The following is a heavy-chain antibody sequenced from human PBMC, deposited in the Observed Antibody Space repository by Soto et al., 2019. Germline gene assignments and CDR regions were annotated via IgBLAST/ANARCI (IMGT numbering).Heavy chain of an antibody. D-gene: IGHD3-3*01. CDR2: ISSDGNNK. CDR3: ARDGPQSSIFGFGDY. J-gene: IGHJ4*02. Sequence: KGLEWVAHISSDGNNKYYADSVKGRFTISRDNFKNSLYLQMSSLRADDTAVYYCARDGPQSSIFGFGDYWGQRNLVTGSS. V-gene: IGHV3-30*03.